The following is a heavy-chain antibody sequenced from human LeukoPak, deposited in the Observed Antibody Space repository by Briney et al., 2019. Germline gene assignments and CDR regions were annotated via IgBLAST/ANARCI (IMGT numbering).Heavy chain of an antibody. Sequence: PGGSLRLSCAASGFTFSSYWMSWVRQSPGKGLEWVANINQDGSETNYVDSVKGRFTILRDNAKNSLSLQMNSLGAEDTAVYYCARRTVVAREDYWGQGTLVTVSS. CDR2: INQDGSET. CDR3: ARRTVVAREDY. J-gene: IGHJ4*02. V-gene: IGHV3-7*01. D-gene: IGHD4-23*01. CDR1: GFTFSSYW.